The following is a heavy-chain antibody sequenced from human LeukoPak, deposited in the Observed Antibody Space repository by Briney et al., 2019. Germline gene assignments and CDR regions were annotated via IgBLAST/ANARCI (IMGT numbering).Heavy chain of an antibody. CDR1: GFTFSSYG. D-gene: IGHD3-10*01. CDR3: AKERPPYYYGSGSFFDY. Sequence: PGGSLRLSCAASGFTFSSYGMHWVRQAPGKGLEWVAVISYDGSNKYYADSVKGRFTISRDNSKNTLYLQMNSLRAEDTAVYYCAKERPPYYYGSGSFFDYWGQGTLVTVSS. V-gene: IGHV3-30*18. J-gene: IGHJ4*02. CDR2: ISYDGSNK.